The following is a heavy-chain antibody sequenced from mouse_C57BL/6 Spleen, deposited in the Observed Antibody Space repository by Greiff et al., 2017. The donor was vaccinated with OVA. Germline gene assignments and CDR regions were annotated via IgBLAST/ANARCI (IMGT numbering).Heavy chain of an antibody. D-gene: IGHD1-1*01. CDR1: GYSFTGYY. CDR3: ARRNYYGSSYGFAD. V-gene: IGHV1-42*01. J-gene: IGHJ3*01. Sequence: VQLQQSGPELVKPGASVKISCKASGYSFTGYYMNWVKQSPEKSLEWIGEINPSTGGTTYNQKFKAKATLTVDKSSSTAYMQRKSLTSEDSAVYYCARRNYYGSSYGFADWGQGTLVTVSA. CDR2: INPSTGGT.